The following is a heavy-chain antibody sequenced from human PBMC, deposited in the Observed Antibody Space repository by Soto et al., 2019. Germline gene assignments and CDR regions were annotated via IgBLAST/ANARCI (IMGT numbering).Heavy chain of an antibody. CDR3: AGDKGSSVTMVRGGGLDY. CDR2: ISSSSSTI. D-gene: IGHD3-10*01. J-gene: IGHJ4*02. CDR1: GFTFSSYS. V-gene: IGHV3-48*02. Sequence: EVQLVESGGGLVQPGGSLRLSCAASGFTFSSYSMNWVRQAPGKGLEWVSYISSSSSTIYYADSVKGRFTISRDNAKNSLYLQMNGLRDGDTAGYYGAGDKGSSVTMVRGGGLDYWGQGTLVTVSS.